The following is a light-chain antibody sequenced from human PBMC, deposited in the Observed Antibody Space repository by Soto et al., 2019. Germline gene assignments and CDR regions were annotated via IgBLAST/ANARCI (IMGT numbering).Light chain of an antibody. CDR3: HQYDNAPQT. V-gene: IGKV3-20*01. Sequence: VLTQSPGTLSLSPGERATISCRASQSVSSSHLAWYQQKPGQAPRVVIYGASKRATGIPDRFSGSGSGTDFSLTISRLEPEDFEVYYCHQYDNAPQTYGQGTKVDIK. CDR1: QSVSSSH. J-gene: IGKJ2*01. CDR2: GAS.